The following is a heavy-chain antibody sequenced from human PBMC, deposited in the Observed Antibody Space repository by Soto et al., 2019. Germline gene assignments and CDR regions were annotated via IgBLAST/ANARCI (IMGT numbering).Heavy chain of an antibody. D-gene: IGHD4-17*01. CDR1: AGSISSTNYY. CDR2: IYYRGNT. J-gene: IGHJ4*02. V-gene: IGHV4-39*01. Sequence: SSETLSLTCTVSAGSISSTNYYWGWIRQPPGKGLEWIGNIYYRGNTYYNPSLNSRVTISVDTSKNQFSLKLSSVTAADTAVYYCASLRSTVVSFDYWGQGTLVTVSS. CDR3: ASLRSTVVSFDY.